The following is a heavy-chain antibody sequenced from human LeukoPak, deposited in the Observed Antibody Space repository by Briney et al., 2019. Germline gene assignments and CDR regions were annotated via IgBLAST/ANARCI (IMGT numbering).Heavy chain of an antibody. Sequence: PSETLSLTCAVYGGSFSGYYWSWIRQPPGKGLEWIGEISRSGSTNYNPSLKSRVTISLDTSKNQFSLKLSSVTAADTAVYYCARRRHNYGSGTTQPYNWFDPWGQGTLVTVSS. J-gene: IGHJ5*02. V-gene: IGHV4-34*01. CDR3: ARRRHNYGSGTTQPYNWFDP. CDR1: GGSFSGYY. CDR2: ISRSGST. D-gene: IGHD3-10*01.